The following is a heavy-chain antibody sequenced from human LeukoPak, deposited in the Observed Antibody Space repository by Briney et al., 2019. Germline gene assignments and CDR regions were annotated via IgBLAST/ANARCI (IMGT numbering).Heavy chain of an antibody. V-gene: IGHV1-18*01. Sequence: AYNSNTNYAQKLQGRVTITTDTSTSTVYMELRSLRSDDTAVYYCARVGYCSSISCYFYFDYWGQGTLVTVSS. D-gene: IGHD2-2*01. CDR2: AYNSNT. J-gene: IGHJ4*02. CDR3: ARVGYCSSISCYFYFDY.